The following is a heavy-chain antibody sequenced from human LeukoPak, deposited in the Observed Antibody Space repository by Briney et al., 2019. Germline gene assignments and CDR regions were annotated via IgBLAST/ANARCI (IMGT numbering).Heavy chain of an antibody. Sequence: GGSLRLSCAASGLTFNTYAMSWVRQAPGKGLEWVSAISGSAGSTYYADSVKGRFTISRDNSENILYLQIHSLRAEDTAVYYCAKGKGSSSSSIDWWGQGTLVTVSS. J-gene: IGHJ4*02. D-gene: IGHD2-15*01. V-gene: IGHV3-23*01. CDR2: ISGSAGST. CDR1: GLTFNTYA. CDR3: AKGKGSSSSSIDW.